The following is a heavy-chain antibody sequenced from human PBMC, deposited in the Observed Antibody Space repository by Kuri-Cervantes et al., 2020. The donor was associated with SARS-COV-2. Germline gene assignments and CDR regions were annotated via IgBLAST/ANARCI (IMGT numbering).Heavy chain of an antibody. V-gene: IGHV4-59*01. J-gene: IGHJ4*02. D-gene: IGHD3-10*01. CDR3: ARGGPARGVNSFDY. CDR1: GGSISSYY. CDR2: IYYTGSA. Sequence: GSLRLSCTVSGGSISSYYWNWIRQPPGKGLEWIAYIYYTGSANYNPSLKSRVTISVDTSKNQFSLKLSSVTAADTAVYYCARGGPARGVNSFDYWGQGTLVTVSS.